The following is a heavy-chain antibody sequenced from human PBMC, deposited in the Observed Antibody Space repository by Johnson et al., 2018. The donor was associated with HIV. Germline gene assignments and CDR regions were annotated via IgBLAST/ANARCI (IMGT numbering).Heavy chain of an antibody. V-gene: IGHV3-30*18. J-gene: IGHJ3*02. D-gene: IGHD6-19*01. CDR1: GFSFSSYG. CDR3: AKGFSGWPHDAFDI. CDR2: ISYDGNNK. Sequence: QVQLVESGGGVVQPGRSLRLSCAASGFSFSSYGMHWVRQAPGKGLEWVAVISYDGNNKYYSDSVKGRFTISRDNSKNTMYLQMNSLRADDTAMYYCAKGFSGWPHDAFDIWGQGTMVTVSS.